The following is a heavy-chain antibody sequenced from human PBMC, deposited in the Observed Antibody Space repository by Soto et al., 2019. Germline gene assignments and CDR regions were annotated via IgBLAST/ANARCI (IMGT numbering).Heavy chain of an antibody. V-gene: IGHV1-46*01. Sequence: ASVKVSCKASGYTFTSYYMHWVRQAPGQGLEWMGIINPSGGSTSYAQKFQGRVTMTRDASTSTVYMEPSSLRSEDTAVYYCARDSVLTGTTLRFDYWGQGTLVTVSS. CDR2: INPSGGST. CDR3: ARDSVLTGTTLRFDY. J-gene: IGHJ4*02. CDR1: GYTFTSYY. D-gene: IGHD1-7*01.